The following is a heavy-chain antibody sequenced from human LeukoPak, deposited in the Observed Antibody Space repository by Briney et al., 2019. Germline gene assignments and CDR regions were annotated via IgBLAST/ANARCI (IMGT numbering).Heavy chain of an antibody. J-gene: IGHJ6*03. V-gene: IGHV1-8*03. CDR3: ARGGGGSYGDYYYYYMDV. Sequence: ASVKVSCKASGYTFTSYDINWVRQATGQGLEWIGWMNPNSGNTGYAQKFQGRVTITRNTSISTAYMELSSLRSEDTAVYYCARGGGGSYGDYYYYYMDVWGKGTTVTVSS. CDR1: GYTFTSYD. D-gene: IGHD1-26*01. CDR2: MNPNSGNT.